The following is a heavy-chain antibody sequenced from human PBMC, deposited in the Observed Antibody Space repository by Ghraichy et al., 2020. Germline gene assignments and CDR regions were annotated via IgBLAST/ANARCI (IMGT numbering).Heavy chain of an antibody. J-gene: IGHJ3*02. CDR3: ARVGYYDSSGYAHDAFDI. CDR1: GGSISSYY. Sequence: SETLSLTCTVSGGSISSYYWSWIRQPPGKGLEWIGYIYYSGSTNYNPSLKSRVTISVDTSKNQFSLKLSSVTAADTAVYYCARVGYYDSSGYAHDAFDIWGQGTMVTVSS. V-gene: IGHV4-59*01. D-gene: IGHD3-22*01. CDR2: IYYSGST.